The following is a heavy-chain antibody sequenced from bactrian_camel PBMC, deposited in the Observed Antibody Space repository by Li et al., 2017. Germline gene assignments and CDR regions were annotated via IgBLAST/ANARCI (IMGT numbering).Heavy chain of an antibody. D-gene: IGHD7*01. CDR3: AADAGTGGGWCSLSQNYPY. V-gene: IGHV3S53*01. J-gene: IGHJ4*01. CDR2: IGSDRAT. CDR1: GSIQRTNC. Sequence: HVQLVESGGGLVQPGGSLRLSCAASGSIQRTNCMGWFRQAPGKQREKVALIGSDRATHYSQSVKGRFTISKDTSKNTLYLQMNNLKPEGTAMYYCAADAGTGGGWCSLSQNYPYWGRGTQVTVS.